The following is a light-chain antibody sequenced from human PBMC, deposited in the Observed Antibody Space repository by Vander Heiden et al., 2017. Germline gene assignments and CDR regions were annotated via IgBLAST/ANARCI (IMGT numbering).Light chain of an antibody. CDR3: CSYAGSSTFV. J-gene: IGLJ1*01. Sequence: QSALTQPASVSGSHGQSITIPCTGTSSDVGSYNLVSWYQQHPGKAPKLMIYEGSKRPSGVSNRFSGSKSGNTASLTISGLQAEDEADYYCCSYAGSSTFVFGTGTKVTVL. CDR1: SSDVGSYNL. CDR2: EGS. V-gene: IGLV2-23*01.